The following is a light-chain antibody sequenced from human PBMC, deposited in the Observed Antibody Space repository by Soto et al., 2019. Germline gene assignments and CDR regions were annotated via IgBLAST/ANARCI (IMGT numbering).Light chain of an antibody. J-gene: IGKJ4*01. CDR1: QSVTSSY. CDR2: GAS. V-gene: IGKV3-20*01. Sequence: DIVLTQSPGTLSLSPGERATLSCRASQSVTSSYFAWYQQKPGQAPRLLIYGASSGATGIPDRFSGSGSGTDFTLTISRLEPEDFAVYYCQQYGNSPLTFGGGTKVEIK. CDR3: QQYGNSPLT.